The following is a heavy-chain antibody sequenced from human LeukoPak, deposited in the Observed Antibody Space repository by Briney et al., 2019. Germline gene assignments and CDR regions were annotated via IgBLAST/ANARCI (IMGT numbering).Heavy chain of an antibody. D-gene: IGHD3-10*01. Sequence: GGSLRLSCAASGFTFSSYSFNWVRQAPGKGLEWVSYISSSSSTIYDADAVKGRFTISRDNAKNSLYLQMNSLRAEDTAVYYCARGSGFRGNYYYYGMDVWGQGTTVTVSS. CDR1: GFTFSSYS. CDR2: ISSSSSTI. V-gene: IGHV3-48*01. J-gene: IGHJ6*02. CDR3: ARGSGFRGNYYYYGMDV.